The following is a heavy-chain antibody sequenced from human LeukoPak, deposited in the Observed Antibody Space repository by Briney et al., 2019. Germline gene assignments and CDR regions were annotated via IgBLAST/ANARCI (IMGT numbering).Heavy chain of an antibody. V-gene: IGHV4-61*02. D-gene: IGHD3-10*01. J-gene: IGHJ4*02. CDR3: ARANYGSGSGEFDY. Sequence: PSETLSLTCTVSGGSISSGSYYWSWIRQPAGKGLEWIGRIYTSGSINYNPSLKSRVTISVDTSKNQFSLKLSSVTAADTAVYYCARANYGSGSGEFDYWGQGTLVTVSS. CDR1: GGSISSGSYY. CDR2: IYTSGSI.